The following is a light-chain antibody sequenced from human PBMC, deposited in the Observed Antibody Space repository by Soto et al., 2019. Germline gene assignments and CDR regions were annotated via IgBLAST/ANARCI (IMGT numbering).Light chain of an antibody. J-gene: IGKJ1*01. Sequence: EIVLTQSPCTLSLSPGERATLSCRASQSVSSSYSAWYQQKPGQAPRLLIYGASSRATGIPDRFSGSGSGTEFTLTISSLQSEDFAVYYCQQYNNWPPGTFGQGTKVDIK. V-gene: IGKV3-20*01. CDR2: GAS. CDR1: QSVSSSY. CDR3: QQYNNWPPGT.